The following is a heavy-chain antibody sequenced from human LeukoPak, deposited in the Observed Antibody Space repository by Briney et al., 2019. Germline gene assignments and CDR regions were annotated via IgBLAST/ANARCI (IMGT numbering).Heavy chain of an antibody. V-gene: IGHV3-74*01. D-gene: IGHD2-21*01. Sequence: GGTLRLSCAASGFTFSSYWMHWVRQAPGKGLVWVSRINSDGSSTTYADSVKGRFTISRDNAKNTLYLQMNSLRAEDTAVYYCARDGVEFYNWFDPWGQGTLVTVSS. J-gene: IGHJ5*02. CDR3: ARDGVEFYNWFDP. CDR1: GFTFSSYW. CDR2: INSDGSST.